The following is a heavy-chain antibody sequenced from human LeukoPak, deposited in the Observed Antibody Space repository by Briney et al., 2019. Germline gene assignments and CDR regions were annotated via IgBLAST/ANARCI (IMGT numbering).Heavy chain of an antibody. J-gene: IGHJ4*02. CDR2: IYYSGST. CDR3: ARFDYGDCRPRDY. Sequence: SETLSLTCTVSGGSISSSSYYWGWIRQPPGKGLEWIGSIYYSGSTYYNPSLKSRVTISVDTSKNQFSLKLSSVTAADTAVYYFARFDYGDCRPRDYWGQGTLVTVSS. D-gene: IGHD4-17*01. V-gene: IGHV4-39*07. CDR1: GGSISSSSYY.